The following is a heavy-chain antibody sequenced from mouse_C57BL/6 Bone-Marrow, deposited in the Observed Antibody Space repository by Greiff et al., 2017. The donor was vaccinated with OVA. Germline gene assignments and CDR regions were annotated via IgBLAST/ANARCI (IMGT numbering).Heavy chain of an antibody. CDR2: ISNGGGCT. V-gene: IGHV5-12*01. CDR1: GFTFSDYY. J-gene: IGHJ4*01. D-gene: IGHD2-2*01. CDR3: ARWINYYGYDDYAMDY. Sequence: EVQVVESGGGLVQPGGSLKLSCAASGFTFSDYYMYWVRQTPEKRLEWVAYISNGGGCTYYPDTVKGRFTISRDNAKNTLYLQMRRMKSEDTAMYYCARWINYYGYDDYAMDYWGQGTSVTVSS.